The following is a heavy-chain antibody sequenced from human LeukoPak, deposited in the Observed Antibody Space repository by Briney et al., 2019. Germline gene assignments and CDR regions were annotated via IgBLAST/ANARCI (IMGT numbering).Heavy chain of an antibody. V-gene: IGHV3-53*01. J-gene: IGHJ6*02. Sequence: GGSLRLSCAASGFTVSSNYMSWARQAPGKGLEWVSVIYSGGSTYYADSVKGRFTISRDNSKNTLYLQMNSLRAEDTAVYYCEGSSSLYYYYVMDVWGQGTTVTVSS. CDR2: IYSGGST. CDR1: GFTVSSNY. D-gene: IGHD6-13*01. CDR3: EGSSSLYYYYVMDV.